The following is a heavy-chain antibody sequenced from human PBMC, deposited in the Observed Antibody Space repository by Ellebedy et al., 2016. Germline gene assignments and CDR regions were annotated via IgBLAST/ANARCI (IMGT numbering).Heavy chain of an antibody. CDR1: GGSMNNDC. V-gene: IGHV4-59*12. Sequence: SETLSLXXTVSGGSMNNDCWSWIRQPPGKGLEWIGNICSRGNTFYNAPLRSRLTISVDTSKNQFSLNLSSVTAADTAVYYCVRDLLFSGSRRVLDWGQGTLVAVSS. CDR2: ICSRGNT. J-gene: IGHJ4*02. D-gene: IGHD3-10*01. CDR3: VRDLLFSGSRRVLD.